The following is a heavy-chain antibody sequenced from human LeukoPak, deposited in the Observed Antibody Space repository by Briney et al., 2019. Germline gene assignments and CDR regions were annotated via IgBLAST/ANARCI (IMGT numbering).Heavy chain of an antibody. CDR2: IRYDGSNK. J-gene: IGHJ3*01. D-gene: IGHD3-10*01. CDR3: AKDRYYGSGSPPAA. Sequence: GGSLRLSCAASGFTFSSYGMHWVRQAPGKGLEWVAFIRYDGSNKYYADSVKGRFTVSRDNSKNTLYLQMNSLRAEDTAVYYCAKDRYYGSGSPPAAWGQGTMVTVSS. CDR1: GFTFSSYG. V-gene: IGHV3-30*02.